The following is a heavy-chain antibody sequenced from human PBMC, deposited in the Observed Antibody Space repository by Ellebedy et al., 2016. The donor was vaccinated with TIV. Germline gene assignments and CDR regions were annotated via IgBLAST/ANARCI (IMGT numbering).Heavy chain of an antibody. CDR1: GFTFSDFG. V-gene: IGHV3-30*02. D-gene: IGHD3-10*01. CDR3: AKGSFPFGDKSERIYSFQY. J-gene: IGHJ4*02. Sequence: GESLKISCAASGFTFSDFGMHWVRQAPGKGLEWVTFIQYDGTNKYYTDSVKGRFTISTHNSRNTLYLQMTNLRTEDTAVYYCAKGSFPFGDKSERIYSFQYWGQGTLVTVSS. CDR2: IQYDGTNK.